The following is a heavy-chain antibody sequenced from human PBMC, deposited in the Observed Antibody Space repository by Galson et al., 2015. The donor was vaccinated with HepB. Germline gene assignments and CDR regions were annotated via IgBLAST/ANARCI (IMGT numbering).Heavy chain of an antibody. J-gene: IGHJ4*02. CDR2: VSSDESNK. V-gene: IGHV3-30*04. CDR1: GFTLSAYA. Sequence: SLRLSCAASGFTLSAYAMHWVRQAPGKGLEWVALVSSDESNKYYADSVRGRFTISRDNSRNTVYLQMNSLRAEDTAVYYCARTFYFDYWGQGTLVTVSS. CDR3: ARTFYFDY.